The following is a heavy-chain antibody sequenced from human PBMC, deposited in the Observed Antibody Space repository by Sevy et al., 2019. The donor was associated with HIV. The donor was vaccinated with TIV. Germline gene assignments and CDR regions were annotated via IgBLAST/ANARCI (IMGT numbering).Heavy chain of an antibody. D-gene: IGHD3-10*01. V-gene: IGHV4-39*01. CDR1: GDSISSSYYY. Sequence: SETLSLTCTVSGDSISSSYYYWDWIRQPPGKGLEWIGSIYYSGSTYYNQSLKSRVTISVDTSKNQFSLKLSSVTAADTAVYYCARRTPGKDYFDYWGQGTLVTVSS. J-gene: IGHJ4*02. CDR3: ARRTPGKDYFDY. CDR2: IYYSGST.